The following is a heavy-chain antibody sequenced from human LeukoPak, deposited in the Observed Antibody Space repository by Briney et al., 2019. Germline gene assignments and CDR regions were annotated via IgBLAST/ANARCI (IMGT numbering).Heavy chain of an antibody. D-gene: IGHD1-26*01. CDR2: MNPNSGNT. CDR3: ARSTMGARRRYDY. J-gene: IGHJ4*02. V-gene: IGHV1-8*01. Sequence: ASVKVSCKAPKDTFTIYDVNWVRQATGLGLEWMGWMNPNSGNTGYAQKFQGRVTMTMNSSISTAYMKLTSLTSEDTAVYYCARSTMGARRRYDYWGQGTLVTVSS. CDR1: KDTFTIYD.